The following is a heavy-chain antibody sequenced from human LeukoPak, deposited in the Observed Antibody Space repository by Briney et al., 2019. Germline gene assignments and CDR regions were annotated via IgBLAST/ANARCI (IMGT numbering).Heavy chain of an antibody. Sequence: GGSLRLSCTASGFTFGDYAMSWVRQAPGKGLVWVARMDTDGRTTDYADSVKGRFTISRDNARNTLYLQMRSLRADDAALYYCATDVTGSEDRWGQGTLVTVSS. CDR2: MDTDGRTT. CDR3: ATDVTGSEDR. CDR1: GFTFGDYA. D-gene: IGHD6-25*01. V-gene: IGHV3-74*01. J-gene: IGHJ5*02.